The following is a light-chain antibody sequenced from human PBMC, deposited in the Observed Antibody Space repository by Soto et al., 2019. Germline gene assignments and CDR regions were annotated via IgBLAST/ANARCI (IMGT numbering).Light chain of an antibody. V-gene: IGKV1-5*03. Sequence: DIQMTQSPSTLSTFVGDRVTITCRASQSISSWLAWYQQKPGNAPKLLIYKASSLKNGVPSRFSGSGSGTEFTLTISSLQPDDFATYYCQQHNSYPWTFGQGTRLEIK. CDR3: QQHNSYPWT. CDR2: KAS. CDR1: QSISSW. J-gene: IGKJ5*01.